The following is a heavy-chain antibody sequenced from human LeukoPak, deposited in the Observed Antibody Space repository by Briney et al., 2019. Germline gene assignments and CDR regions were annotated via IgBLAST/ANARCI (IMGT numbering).Heavy chain of an antibody. D-gene: IGHD2-15*01. Sequence: GRSLRLSCAASGFTFSSYGMHWVRQAPGKGLEWVAVISYDGSNKYYADSVKGRFTISRDNSKNTLYLQMDSLRAEDTAVYYCAKAPLYCSGGSCLSAADYWGQGTLATVSS. CDR3: AKAPLYCSGGSCLSAADY. CDR2: ISYDGSNK. J-gene: IGHJ4*02. CDR1: GFTFSSYG. V-gene: IGHV3-30*18.